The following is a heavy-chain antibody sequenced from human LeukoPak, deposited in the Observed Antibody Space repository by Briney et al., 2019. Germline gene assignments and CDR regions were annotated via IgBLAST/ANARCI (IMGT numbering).Heavy chain of an antibody. D-gene: IGHD2-2*02. CDR3: ASRCSSTSCYKQSNDY. V-gene: IGHV3-7*01. J-gene: IGHJ4*02. CDR1: GFTLSSYW. Sequence: GGSLRLSCAASGFTLSSYWMSWARQAPGKGLEWVANIKQDGSEKYYVDSVKGRFTISRDNAKNSLYLQMNSLRAEDTAVYYCASRCSSTSCYKQSNDYWGQGTLVTVSS. CDR2: IKQDGSEK.